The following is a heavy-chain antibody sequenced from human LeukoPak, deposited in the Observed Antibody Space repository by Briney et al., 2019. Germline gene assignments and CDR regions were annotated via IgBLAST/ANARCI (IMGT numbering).Heavy chain of an antibody. CDR3: ARSHCSGGSCQNWLDP. Sequence: GASVKVSCKASGGTFSSYAISWVRQAPGQGLEWMGRINPNSGDTNHAQKFQGRVTMTRDTSISTAYMELSRLRSDDTAVYYCARSHCSGGSCQNWLDPWGQGTLVTVSS. D-gene: IGHD2-15*01. CDR1: GGTFSSYA. J-gene: IGHJ5*02. CDR2: INPNSGDT. V-gene: IGHV1-2*06.